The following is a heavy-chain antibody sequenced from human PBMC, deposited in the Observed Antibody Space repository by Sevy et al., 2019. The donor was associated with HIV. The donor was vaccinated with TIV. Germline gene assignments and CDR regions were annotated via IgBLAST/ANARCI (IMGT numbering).Heavy chain of an antibody. J-gene: IGHJ4*02. Sequence: GGSLRLSCVASGFNFNIYSMSWVRQAPGKGLEWVSTLSFGCGRINHADSVQGRFTMSRDDSKKTIYLEMNSLRAEDTAVYYCAREGCTRPHDHWGQGTLVTVSS. CDR2: LSFGCGRI. CDR1: GFNFNIYS. V-gene: IGHV3-23*01. CDR3: AREGCTRPHDH. D-gene: IGHD2-8*01.